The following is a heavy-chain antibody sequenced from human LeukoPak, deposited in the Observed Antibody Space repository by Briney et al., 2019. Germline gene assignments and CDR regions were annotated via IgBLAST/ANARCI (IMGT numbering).Heavy chain of an antibody. J-gene: IGHJ4*02. D-gene: IGHD5-18*01. V-gene: IGHV4-39*01. CDR3: ASLSGYSYGYGAY. Sequence: SETLSLTCTVSRGSIRTYYWGWIRQPPGKGLEWIGSVYYSGSTYYNPSLESRVSMFVDTSKNQFSLKLSSVTAADTAVYYCASLSGYSYGYGAYWGQGTLVTVFS. CDR1: RGSIRTYY. CDR2: VYYSGST.